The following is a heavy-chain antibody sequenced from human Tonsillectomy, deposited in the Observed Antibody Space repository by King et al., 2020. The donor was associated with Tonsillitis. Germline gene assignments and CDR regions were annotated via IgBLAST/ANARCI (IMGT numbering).Heavy chain of an antibody. CDR2: IYPGDSDT. CDR1: GYSFTSYW. V-gene: IGHV5-51*01. J-gene: IGHJ2*01. CDR3: ARPPRYYYASSGSISGYFDL. Sequence: QLVQSGAEVKKPGESLKISCKGSGYSFTSYWIGWVRQMPGKGLEWMGIIYPGDSDTRYSPSFHGQVIISADKSISTAYLQWSSLKASDTAMYYCARPPRYYYASSGSISGYFDLWGRGTLVTVSS. D-gene: IGHD3-22*01.